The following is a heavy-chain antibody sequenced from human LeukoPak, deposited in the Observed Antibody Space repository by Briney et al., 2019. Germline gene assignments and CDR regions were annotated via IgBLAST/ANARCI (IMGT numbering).Heavy chain of an antibody. CDR3: ARDHEFIPARYSSSSGVFDY. D-gene: IGHD6-6*01. CDR2: ISGSGGST. Sequence: PAEGSLRLSCAASGFTFSSYAMSWVRQAPGKGLEWVSAISGSGGSTHYADSVKGRFTISRDNSKNTLYLQMNSLRAEDTAVYYCARDHEFIPARYSSSSGVFDYWGQGTLVTVSS. V-gene: IGHV3-23*01. CDR1: GFTFSSYA. J-gene: IGHJ4*02.